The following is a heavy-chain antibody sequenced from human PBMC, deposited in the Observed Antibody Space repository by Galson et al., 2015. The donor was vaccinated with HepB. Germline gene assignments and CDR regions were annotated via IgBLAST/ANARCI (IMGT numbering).Heavy chain of an antibody. CDR1: GGTFSSYA. Sequence: SVKVSCKASGGTFSSYAISWVRQAPGQGLEWMGGNIPIFGTANYAQKFQGRVTITADESTSTAYMELSSLRSEDTAVYYCARDRDPVGGSYYYAFDIWGQGTMVTVSS. V-gene: IGHV1-69*13. D-gene: IGHD1-26*01. CDR2: NIPIFGTA. J-gene: IGHJ3*02. CDR3: ARDRDPVGGSYYYAFDI.